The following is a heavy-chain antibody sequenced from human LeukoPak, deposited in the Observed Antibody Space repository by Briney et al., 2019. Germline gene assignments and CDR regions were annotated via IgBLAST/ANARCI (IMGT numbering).Heavy chain of an antibody. CDR2: MNPDSGNT. CDR1: GYSFTSYD. Sequence: ASVKVSCKASGYSFTSYDINWVRQATGQGLEWMGWMNPDSGNTGYAQKFQGRVTMTRDTSISTAYMELSSLRSDDMAVYYCAKSTMGTRRINDLWGRGTLVTVSS. J-gene: IGHJ5*02. D-gene: IGHD3-10*01. V-gene: IGHV1-8*01. CDR3: AKSTMGTRRINDL.